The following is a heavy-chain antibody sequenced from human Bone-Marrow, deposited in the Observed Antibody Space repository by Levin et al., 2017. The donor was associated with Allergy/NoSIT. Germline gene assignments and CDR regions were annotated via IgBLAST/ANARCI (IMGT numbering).Heavy chain of an antibody. D-gene: IGHD3-10*01. CDR1: GASIRSGSYY. Sequence: PSETLSLTCTVSGASIRSGSYYWNWIRQHPGKGLEWIGFIYYSGGTRYNPSLLSRVTVSVDTSKNQFSLKLTSVTAADTAVYYCAGSLNRGVIPSLNFDYWGQGTLVTVSS. V-gene: IGHV4-31*03. CDR3: AGSLNRGVIPSLNFDY. J-gene: IGHJ4*02. CDR2: IYYSGGT.